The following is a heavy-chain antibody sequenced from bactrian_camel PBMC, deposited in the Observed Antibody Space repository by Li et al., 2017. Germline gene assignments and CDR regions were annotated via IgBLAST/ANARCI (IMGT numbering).Heavy chain of an antibody. CDR3: TADLLLMRPLEASEYKY. Sequence: QLVESGGGSVRAGGSLRLSCAASGYTYNRNCMAWFRQAPGKEREGVARIATGSGNTYYADSVKGRFTISQDNAKNTVYLQMNSLKPEDTAMYYCTADLLLMRPLEASEYKYWGQGTQVTVS. J-gene: IGHJ4*01. D-gene: IGHD8*01. CDR1: GYTYNRNC. V-gene: IGHV3S25*01. CDR2: IATGSGNT.